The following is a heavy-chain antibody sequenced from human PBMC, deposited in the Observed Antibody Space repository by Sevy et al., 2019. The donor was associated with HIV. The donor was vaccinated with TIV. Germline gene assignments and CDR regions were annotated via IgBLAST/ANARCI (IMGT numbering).Heavy chain of an antibody. CDR3: AASLPLNVVCSSTSCYGAFDY. CDR2: TYYSGST. CDR1: GGSVRSSPYY. Sequence: SETLSLTCSVSGGSVRSSPYYWGWIRQSPGKGPEWIGSTYYSGSTYYNPSLKSRVMISVDTSRSQFSLKLNSVTAADTAVYYCAASLPLNVVCSSTSCYGAFDYWGQGTAVTVSS. D-gene: IGHD2-2*01. V-gene: IGHV4-39*01. J-gene: IGHJ4*02.